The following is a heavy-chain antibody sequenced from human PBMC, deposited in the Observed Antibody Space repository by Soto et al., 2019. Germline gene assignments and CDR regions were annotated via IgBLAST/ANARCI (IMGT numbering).Heavy chain of an antibody. Sequence: SETLSVTCPVSGGSIRSYYWSWIRQPPGKGLEWIGYIYYSGSTNYNPSLKSRVTISVDTSKNQFSLKLTSVTAADTAMYYCATEGGVRSPFDPWGQGTLVNVYS. V-gene: IGHV4-59*01. D-gene: IGHD3-3*01. CDR3: ATEGGVRSPFDP. J-gene: IGHJ5*02. CDR2: IYYSGST. CDR1: GGSIRSYY.